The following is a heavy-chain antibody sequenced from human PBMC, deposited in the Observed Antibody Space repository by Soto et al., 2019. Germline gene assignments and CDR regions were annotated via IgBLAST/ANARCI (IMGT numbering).Heavy chain of an antibody. CDR2: SESKGNGFNT. CDR1: GFTFNEYF. Sequence: EVQLVESGGGLVQPGGSLRLSCAASGFTFNEYFMDWVRQTPGKGLEWVGRSESKGNGFNTEYAASVKGRFTMSRDESKNSLYLQMNSLKTEDTAVYYCARDNWGSYDYWGQGTLVTVSS. D-gene: IGHD3-16*01. V-gene: IGHV3-72*01. CDR3: ARDNWGSYDY. J-gene: IGHJ4*02.